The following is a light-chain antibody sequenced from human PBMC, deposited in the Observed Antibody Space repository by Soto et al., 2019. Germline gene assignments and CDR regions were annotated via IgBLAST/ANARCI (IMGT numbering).Light chain of an antibody. CDR1: RSNIGAGYA. V-gene: IGLV1-40*01. Sequence: QSVLTQPPSVSGAPGQRVIISCTGSRSNIGAGYAVHWYRRLPGTAPKLLISGNNNRPSGVPDRFSGSKSGTSASLAIAGLQAEDEADYYCSSYTSSSSLYVFGTGTKVTVL. CDR3: SSYTSSSSLYV. CDR2: GNN. J-gene: IGLJ1*01.